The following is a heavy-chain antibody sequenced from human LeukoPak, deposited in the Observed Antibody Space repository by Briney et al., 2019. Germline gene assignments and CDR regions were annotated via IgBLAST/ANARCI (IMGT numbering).Heavy chain of an antibody. Sequence: SGGAFSTSAISWVRQAPGQGLEWMGGTTPIFGTANYAQKFQGRVTITADESTSTAYMELSSLRSDDTAVYYCARALYSSSPFDYWGQGTLVTVSS. D-gene: IGHD6-6*01. J-gene: IGHJ4*02. CDR1: GGAFSTSA. CDR3: ARALYSSSPFDY. CDR2: TTPIFGTA. V-gene: IGHV1-69*01.